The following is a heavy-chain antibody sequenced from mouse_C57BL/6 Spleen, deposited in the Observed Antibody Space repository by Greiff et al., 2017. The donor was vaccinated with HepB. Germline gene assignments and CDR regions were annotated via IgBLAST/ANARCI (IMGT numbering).Heavy chain of an antibody. CDR2: IHPNSGST. J-gene: IGHJ4*01. CDR1: GYTFTSYW. D-gene: IGHD3-2*02. V-gene: IGHV1-64*01. Sequence: VQLQQPGAELVKPGASVKLSCKASGYTFTSYWMHWVKQRPGPGLEWIGMIHPNSGSTNYNEKFKSKATLTVDKSSSTAYMQLSSLTSEDSAVYYFLRAAQATHYYAMDYWGQGTSVTVSS. CDR3: LRAAQATHYYAMDY.